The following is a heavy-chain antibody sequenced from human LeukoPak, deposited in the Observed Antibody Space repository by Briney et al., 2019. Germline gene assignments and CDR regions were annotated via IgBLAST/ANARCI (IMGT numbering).Heavy chain of an antibody. CDR3: TSAGN. CDR1: GLTVSDNF. V-gene: IGHV3-23*01. CDR2: ISVRGDNT. J-gene: IGHJ4*02. Sequence: GGSLRLSCAASGLTVSDNFMSWVRQAPGMGLKWVSGISVRGDNTYFADSVKGRFTISRDNYKSTLYLQINSLRADDTAVYYCTSAGNWGQGTLVTVSS.